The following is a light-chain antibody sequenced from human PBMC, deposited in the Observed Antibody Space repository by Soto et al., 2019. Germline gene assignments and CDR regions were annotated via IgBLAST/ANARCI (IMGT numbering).Light chain of an antibody. Sequence: QSALTQPASVSGSPGQSITISCTGTSSDVGGYNYVSWYQQHPGKAPKFMIYDVSNRPSGVSNRFSGSKSGNTASLTISGLQAEYEADYYCSSYTTSNTRQIVFGTGTKLPS. V-gene: IGLV2-14*01. J-gene: IGLJ1*01. CDR2: DVS. CDR1: SSDVGGYNY. CDR3: SSYTTSNTRQIV.